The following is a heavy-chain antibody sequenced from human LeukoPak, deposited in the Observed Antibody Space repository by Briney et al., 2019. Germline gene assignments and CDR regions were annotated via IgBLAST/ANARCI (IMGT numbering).Heavy chain of an antibody. V-gene: IGHV4-61*02. CDR3: ARGSSSLGSY. CDR2: IYTSGST. J-gene: IGHJ4*02. CDR1: GGSISSGSYY. Sequence: PSETLSLTCTVSGGSISSGSYYWSWIRQPAGKGLEWIGRIYTSGSTNYNPSLKSRVTISVDTSKNQFSLKLSSVTAADTAVYYCARGSSSLGSYWGQGTLVTVSS. D-gene: IGHD6-6*01.